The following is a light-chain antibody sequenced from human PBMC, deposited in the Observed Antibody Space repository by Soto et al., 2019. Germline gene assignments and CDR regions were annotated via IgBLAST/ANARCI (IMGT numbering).Light chain of an antibody. CDR3: QQYEAVVT. Sequence: EIVLTQSPGTLSLSPGERATLSCRASQSLTNNYFAWYQQKPGRALRLLIDGASTRATGIPDRFSGSGSGTDFTPTISRLEPEDVAVYSCQQYEAVVTFGQGTKVDSK. CDR1: QSLTNNY. J-gene: IGKJ1*01. V-gene: IGKV3-20*01. CDR2: GAS.